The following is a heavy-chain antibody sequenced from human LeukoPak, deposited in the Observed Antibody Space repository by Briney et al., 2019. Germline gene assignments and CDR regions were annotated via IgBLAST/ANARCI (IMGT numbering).Heavy chain of an antibody. V-gene: IGHV3-7*01. CDR1: GFTFSTYW. CDR2: TKEDGGEK. CDR3: ARRSVAGSLDY. Sequence: GGSLRLSCAASGFTFSTYWMSWVRQAPGKGLEWVANTKEDGGEKYYVDSVKGRFTISRDNAENSLYLQMNSLRADDTAVYYCARRSVAGSLDYWGQGTLVTVSS. J-gene: IGHJ4*02. D-gene: IGHD6-19*01.